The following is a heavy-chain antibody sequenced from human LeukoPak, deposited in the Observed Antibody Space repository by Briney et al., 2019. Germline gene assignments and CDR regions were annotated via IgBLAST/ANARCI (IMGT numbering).Heavy chain of an antibody. D-gene: IGHD3-10*01. CDR3: ARGTDGLWFGGGTNWFDP. Sequence: SETLSLTCTVSGGSISSYYWSWIRQPPGKGLEWIGYIYYSGSTNYNPSLKSRVTISVDTSKNQFSLKLSSVTAADTAAYYCARGTDGLWFGGGTNWFDPWGQGTLVTVSS. CDR1: GGSISSYY. J-gene: IGHJ5*02. V-gene: IGHV4-59*01. CDR2: IYYSGST.